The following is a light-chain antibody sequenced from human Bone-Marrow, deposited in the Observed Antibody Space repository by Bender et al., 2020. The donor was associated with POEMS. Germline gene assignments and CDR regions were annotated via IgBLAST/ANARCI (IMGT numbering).Light chain of an antibody. V-gene: IGLV3-25*03. CDR1: ALPRQY. CDR3: QSADSDGTSPYV. CDR2: KDN. J-gene: IGLJ1*01. Sequence: SYELTQPPSVSVSPGQTARITCSGDALPRQYTYWYQKKAGQAPVLVIYKDNKRTSGVPERFAGASSGTTVTLTISGVQAGDEAGYYCQSADSDGTSPYVFGPGAKGSVL.